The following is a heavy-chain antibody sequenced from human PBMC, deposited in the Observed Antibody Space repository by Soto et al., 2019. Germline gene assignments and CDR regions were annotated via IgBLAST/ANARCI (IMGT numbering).Heavy chain of an antibody. CDR3: ARDQVVVLVPATFYYYGMDV. CDR2: IYYSGST. CDR1: GGSISSGDYY. J-gene: IGHJ6*02. D-gene: IGHD2-2*01. V-gene: IGHV4-30-4*01. Sequence: SETLSLTCTVSGGSISSGDYYWSWIRQPPGKGLEWIGYIYYSGSTYYNPSLKSRVTISVDTSKNQFSLKLSSVTAADTAVYYCARDQVVVLVPATFYYYGMDVWGQGTTVTVS.